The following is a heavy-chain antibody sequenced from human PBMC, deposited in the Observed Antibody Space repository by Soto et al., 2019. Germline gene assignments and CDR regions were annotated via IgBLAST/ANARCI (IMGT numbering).Heavy chain of an antibody. Sequence: QVQLVESGGGVVQPGKSLRLSCAASGLTFSNYGMHWVRQAPGKGLEWVAVISYDGSHKYYADSVKGRFTISRDNSKNTLYLQMNSLRAEDTAVFYCAKDLISTNIGFVDYWGQGTLVTVSS. CDR2: ISYDGSHK. J-gene: IGHJ4*02. V-gene: IGHV3-30*18. CDR3: AKDLISTNIGFVDY. D-gene: IGHD3-22*01. CDR1: GLTFSNYG.